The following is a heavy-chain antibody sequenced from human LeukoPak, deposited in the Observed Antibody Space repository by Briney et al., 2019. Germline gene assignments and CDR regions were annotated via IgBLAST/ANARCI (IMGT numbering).Heavy chain of an antibody. Sequence: SETLSLTCAVYGGSFSGYYWSWIRQPPGKGLEWIGEINYSGSTNYNPSLKSRVTISVDTSKNQFSLKLSSVTAADTAVYYCARGLSGSGWSLYYYYYYMDVWGKGTTVTVSS. CDR2: INYSGST. CDR1: GGSFSGYY. D-gene: IGHD6-19*01. J-gene: IGHJ6*03. CDR3: ARGLSGSGWSLYYYYYYMDV. V-gene: IGHV4-34*01.